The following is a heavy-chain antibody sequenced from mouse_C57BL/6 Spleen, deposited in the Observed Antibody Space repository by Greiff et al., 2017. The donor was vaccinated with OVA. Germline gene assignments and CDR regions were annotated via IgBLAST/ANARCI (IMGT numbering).Heavy chain of an antibody. J-gene: IGHJ2*01. CDR1: GYTFTDYY. CDR3: ARENYYGSCFDY. Sequence: EVQLQQSGPELVKPGASVKISCKASGYTFTDYYMNWVKQSHGKSLEWIGDINPNNGGTSYNQKFKGKATLTVDKSSSTAYMELRSLTSEDSAVYYCARENYYGSCFDYWGQGTTLTVSS. D-gene: IGHD1-1*01. CDR2: INPNNGGT. V-gene: IGHV1-26*01.